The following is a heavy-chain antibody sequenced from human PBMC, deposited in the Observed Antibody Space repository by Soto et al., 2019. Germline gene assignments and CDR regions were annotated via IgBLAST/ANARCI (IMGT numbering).Heavy chain of an antibody. CDR3: ARGTVYSSSWLELYYYYYMDV. Sequence: WETLSLTWAVYGGSFRGYYWSWIRQAPGKGVGWIGEINHSGSTNYNPSLKSRVNISVDTSKNQFSLKLSSVTAADTAVYYCARGTVYSSSWLELYYYYYMDVWGKGTTVT. CDR2: INHSGST. D-gene: IGHD6-13*01. CDR1: GGSFRGYY. V-gene: IGHV4-34*01. J-gene: IGHJ6*03.